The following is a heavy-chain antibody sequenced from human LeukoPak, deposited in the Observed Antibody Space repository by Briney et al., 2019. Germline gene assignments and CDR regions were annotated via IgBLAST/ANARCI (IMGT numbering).Heavy chain of an antibody. CDR1: GFTFSSYE. CDR2: ISSSGSTI. CDR3: ARGAGSSWIRSPRFFDY. J-gene: IGHJ4*02. Sequence: GGSLRLSCAASGFTFSSYEMSWVRQAPGKGLEWVSYISSSGSTIYYADSVKGRFTISRDNAKNSLYLQTNSLRAEDTAVYYCARGAGSSWIRSPRFFDYGGQGTLVTVP. D-gene: IGHD6-13*01. V-gene: IGHV3-48*03.